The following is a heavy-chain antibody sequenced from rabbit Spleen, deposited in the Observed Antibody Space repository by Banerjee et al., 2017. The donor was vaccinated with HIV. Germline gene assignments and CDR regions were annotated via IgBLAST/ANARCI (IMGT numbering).Heavy chain of an antibody. CDR1: GFSFSFNSY. V-gene: IGHV1S40*01. D-gene: IGHD1-1*01. CDR2: IDTGSSGFT. Sequence: QSLEESGGDLVKPGASLTLTCTASGFSFSFNSYMCWVRQAPGKGLEWIACIDTGSSGFTYFASWAKGRFIMSRTSSTTVTLQMTSLTAADTATYFCASGYSDVYFSLWGQGTLVTVS. CDR3: ASGYSDVYFSL. J-gene: IGHJ4*01.